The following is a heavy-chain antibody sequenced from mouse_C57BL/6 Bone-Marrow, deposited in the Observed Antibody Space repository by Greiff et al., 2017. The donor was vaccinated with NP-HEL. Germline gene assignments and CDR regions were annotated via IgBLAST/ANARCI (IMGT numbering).Heavy chain of an antibody. CDR3: TNFPYYYGSSPRYFDV. Sequence: VQLQQSGAELVRPGASVKLSCTASGFNIKDDYMHWVKQRPEQGLEWIGWIDPENGDTEYASKFQGKATITADTSSNTAYLQLSSLTSEDTAVYYCTNFPYYYGSSPRYFDVWGTGTTVTVSA. CDR2: IDPENGDT. CDR1: GFNIKDDY. V-gene: IGHV14-4*01. J-gene: IGHJ1*03. D-gene: IGHD1-1*01.